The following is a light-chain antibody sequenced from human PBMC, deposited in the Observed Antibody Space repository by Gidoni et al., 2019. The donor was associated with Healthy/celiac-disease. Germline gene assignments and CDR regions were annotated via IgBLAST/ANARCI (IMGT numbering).Light chain of an antibody. Sequence: RVSTQTPVTLSFSPGERATLSCRASQSVSSYLAWYQQKPGQAHRLLIYAASNRASGIPARFSSSGSGTDFTPTISSVEPEAFAVYCCQERSSWLTFXHXTKVDIK. CDR3: QERSSWLT. V-gene: IGKV3-11*01. J-gene: IGKJ3*01. CDR2: AAS. CDR1: QSVSSY.